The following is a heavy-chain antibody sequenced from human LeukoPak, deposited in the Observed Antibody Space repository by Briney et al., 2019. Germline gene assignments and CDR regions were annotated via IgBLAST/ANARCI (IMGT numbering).Heavy chain of an antibody. CDR1: GFTFSNAW. Sequence: GGSLRLSCAASGFTFSNAWMSWVRQAPGKGLEWVGRIKSKTDGGTTDYAAPVKGRFTISRDDSKNMLYLQMNSLKTEDTAVYYCTTLDYGGKTHFQHWGQGTLVTVSS. J-gene: IGHJ1*01. CDR2: IKSKTDGGTT. CDR3: TTLDYGGKTHFQH. D-gene: IGHD4-23*01. V-gene: IGHV3-15*01.